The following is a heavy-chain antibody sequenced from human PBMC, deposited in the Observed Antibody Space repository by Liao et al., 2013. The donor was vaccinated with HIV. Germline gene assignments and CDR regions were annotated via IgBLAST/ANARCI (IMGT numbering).Heavy chain of an antibody. D-gene: IGHD3-16*01. J-gene: IGHJ4*02. V-gene: IGHV4-61*01. CDR3: ASLPRGQLINAYFDS. CDR2: MYYAGST. Sequence: QVQLQESGPGLVKPSQTLSLTCSVSGDSITTANYYWSWIRQPPGKGLEWIGYMYYAGSTNYNPSLESRVTISVDTSENQFSLKVRSVTPADTAIYYCASLPRGQLINAYFDSWGQGIMVTVAS. CDR1: GDSITTANYY.